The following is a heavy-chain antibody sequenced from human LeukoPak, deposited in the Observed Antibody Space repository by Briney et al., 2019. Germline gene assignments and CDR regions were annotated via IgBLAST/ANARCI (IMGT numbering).Heavy chain of an antibody. CDR2: ICNSGST. CDR1: GGSISNYC. Sequence: NPSETLSLTCTASGGSISNYCWSCIRQPAGKGLEWIGRICNSGSTNYNPSLKSRVTMSVDTSKNQFSLKLTSVTAADTAVYYCAEGGQWLRVWGQGTLVTVSS. CDR3: AEGGQWLRV. D-gene: IGHD6-19*01. J-gene: IGHJ4*02. V-gene: IGHV4-4*07.